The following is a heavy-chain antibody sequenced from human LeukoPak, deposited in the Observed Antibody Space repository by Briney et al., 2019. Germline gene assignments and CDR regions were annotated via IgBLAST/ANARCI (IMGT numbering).Heavy chain of an antibody. J-gene: IGHJ3*01. Sequence: PGRSLRLSCAASRFNFNNYPMHWVRQVPGRGPQWVALISYDGIDSYIADSVKGRFSISRDNSKNTLFLQMNSLRPEDTAVYYCARDRDTKNYFDALDLWGQGSTVTVSS. CDR1: RFNFNNYP. V-gene: IGHV3-30*04. D-gene: IGHD2-21*01. CDR3: ARDRDTKNYFDALDL. CDR2: ISYDGIDS.